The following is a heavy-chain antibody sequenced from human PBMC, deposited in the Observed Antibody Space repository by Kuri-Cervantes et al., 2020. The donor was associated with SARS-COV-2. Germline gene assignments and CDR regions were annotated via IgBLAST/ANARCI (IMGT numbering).Heavy chain of an antibody. CDR1: GYTFTGYY. V-gene: IGHV1-2*02. CDR3: ARGGIAARLVFDY. J-gene: IGHJ4*02. CDR2: INPNSGGT. D-gene: IGHD6-6*01. Sequence: ASVRVSCKASGYTFTGYYMHWVRQAPGQGLEWMGWINPNSGGTNYAQKFQGRVTMTRDTSISTAYMELSRLRSDDTAVYYCARGGIAARLVFDYWGQGTLVTVSS.